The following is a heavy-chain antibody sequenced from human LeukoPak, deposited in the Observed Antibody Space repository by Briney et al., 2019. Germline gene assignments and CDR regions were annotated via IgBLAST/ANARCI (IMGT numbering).Heavy chain of an antibody. Sequence: GASVKLSCKAAGGTFSSYATSWMRQAPGQGLEWMRTIIPILCIAHYAPKSHSRVTITAAKSTRTAYMKLSSLRSEHTAVYYCARPAVGATTWFDPWGQGTLVTVSS. V-gene: IGHV1-69*04. CDR1: GGTFSSYA. D-gene: IGHD1-26*01. J-gene: IGHJ5*02. CDR3: ARPAVGATTWFDP. CDR2: IIPILCIA.